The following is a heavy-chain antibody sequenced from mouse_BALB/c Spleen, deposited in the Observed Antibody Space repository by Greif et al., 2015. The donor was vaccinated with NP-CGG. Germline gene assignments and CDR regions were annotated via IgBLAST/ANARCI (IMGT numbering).Heavy chain of an antibody. CDR1: GCSFTGYN. D-gene: IGHD3-2*01. CDR3: ARSGDSSGYVRYAMDY. Sequence: EVHLVESGHELEKPGASVKISCKASGCSFTGYNMNWVKQSNGKSLEWIGNIDPYYGGTIYNQKFKGKATLTVDKSSSTAYMQLKSLKSEDSAVYYCARSGDSSGYVRYAMDYWGQGTSVTVSS. V-gene: IGHV1-39*01. J-gene: IGHJ4*01. CDR2: IDPYYGGT.